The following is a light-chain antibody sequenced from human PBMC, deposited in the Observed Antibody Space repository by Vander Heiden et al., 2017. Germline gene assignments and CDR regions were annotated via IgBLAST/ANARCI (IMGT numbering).Light chain of an antibody. CDR1: QSVSNN. V-gene: IGKV3-11*01. CDR3: QQRNNWPRT. J-gene: IGKJ1*01. CDR2: DAS. Sequence: TVLTQSPATLPLSPGERVTLPCRASQSVSNNLAWYQQKPGQTPRLLIYDASKRATGISARFIASGSGTDFTLTILSLEPEDSAVYFCQQRNNWPRTFGQGTKVEIK.